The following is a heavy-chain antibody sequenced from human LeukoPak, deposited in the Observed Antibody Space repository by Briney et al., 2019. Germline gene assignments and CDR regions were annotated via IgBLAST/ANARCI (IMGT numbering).Heavy chain of an antibody. CDR2: ISYDGSNK. D-gene: IGHD3-3*01. V-gene: IGHV3-30*18. J-gene: IGHJ6*02. CDR1: GFTFSSYG. CDR3: AKDRMYYDFWSGSQTYYYYGMDV. Sequence: PGRSLRLSCAASGFTFSSYGMHWVRQAPGKGLEWVAVISYDGSNKYYADSVKGRFTISRDNSKNTLYLQMNSLRAEDTAVYYCAKDRMYYDFWSGSQTYYYYGMDVWGQGTTVTVSS.